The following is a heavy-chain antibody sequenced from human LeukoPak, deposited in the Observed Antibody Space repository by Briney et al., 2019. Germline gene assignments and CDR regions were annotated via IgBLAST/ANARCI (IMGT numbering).Heavy chain of an antibody. CDR3: ATGGYFLDY. V-gene: IGHV3-15*01. CDR2: IKSRVDGGTT. D-gene: IGHD3-16*01. J-gene: IGHJ4*02. Sequence: PGGSLRLSCAASRFTFSTYSMNWVRQAPGRGLEWVGRIKSRVDGGTTDYAAPVKGRFTISRDDSKNTVFLQLNSLQSEDTAVYFCATGGYFLDYWGQGTLVTVSS. CDR1: RFTFSTYS.